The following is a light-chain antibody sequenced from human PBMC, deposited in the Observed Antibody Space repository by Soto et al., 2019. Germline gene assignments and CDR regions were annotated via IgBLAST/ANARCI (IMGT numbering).Light chain of an antibody. CDR2: RNN. CDR3: AAWDDSLTGWV. CDR1: SSNIGSNY. Sequence: QSVLTQPPSASGTPGQRVTISCSGSSSNIGSNYVYWYQQLPGTAPKLLLYRNNQRPSGVPDRCSGSKSGTSASLAISGLRYEDEADYYCAAWDDSLTGWVFGGGTKLTVL. J-gene: IGLJ3*02. V-gene: IGLV1-47*01.